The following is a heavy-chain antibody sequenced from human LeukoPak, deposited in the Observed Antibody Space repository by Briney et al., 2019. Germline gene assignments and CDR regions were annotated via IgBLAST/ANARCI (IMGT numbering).Heavy chain of an antibody. CDR2: MYNRGST. CDR3: ARVIEYYYYMDV. CDR1: GGSISSGSYY. J-gene: IGHJ6*03. V-gene: IGHV4-61*02. D-gene: IGHD5-24*01. Sequence: PSETRSLTCIVSGGSISSGSYYWSWIRQPAGKGLEWIGRMYNRGSTNYNPSPRSRVTISVDTSKNQFSLKLSSVTAADTAVYYCARVIEYYYYMDVWGKGTTVTVSS.